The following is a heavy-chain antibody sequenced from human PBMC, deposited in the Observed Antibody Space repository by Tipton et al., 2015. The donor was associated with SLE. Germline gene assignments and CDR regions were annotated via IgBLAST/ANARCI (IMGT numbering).Heavy chain of an antibody. V-gene: IGHV4-34*01. Sequence: TLSLTCAVYGGSFSGYYWSWIRQPPGKGLEWIGEINHRGRTNYNPSLKSGVTISEDTSKNQFSLKRISVTAADTAVYYCAGRDDFYGMDVWGQGTTVTVSS. CDR1: GGSFSGYY. J-gene: IGHJ6*02. D-gene: IGHD5-24*01. CDR2: INHRGRT. CDR3: AGRDDFYGMDV.